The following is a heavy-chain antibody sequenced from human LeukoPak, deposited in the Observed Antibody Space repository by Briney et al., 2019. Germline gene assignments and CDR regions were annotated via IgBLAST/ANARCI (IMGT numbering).Heavy chain of an antibody. J-gene: IGHJ4*02. CDR2: ISYDGSNK. CDR3: AMIAVAGTSPSFDY. Sequence: GGSLRLSCAASGFRFSSYGMHWVRQAPGKGLEWVAVISYDGSNKYYADSVKGRFTISRDNSKNTLYLQMNSLRAEDTAVYYCAMIAVAGTSPSFDYWGQGTLVTVSS. V-gene: IGHV3-30*03. CDR1: GFRFSSYG. D-gene: IGHD6-19*01.